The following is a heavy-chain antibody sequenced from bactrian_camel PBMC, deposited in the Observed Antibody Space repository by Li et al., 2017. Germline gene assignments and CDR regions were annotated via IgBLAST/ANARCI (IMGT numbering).Heavy chain of an antibody. Sequence: HVQLVESGGDSVQAGGTLRLSCVASGHTDSIDSLIVMGWLRQAPGKEREGVAVIDRDGTTAYADSVKGRFTISKDNARNTAYLQMNSLKPEDTAMYYCAAECTDYARGTLGEFNYWGQGTQVTVS. CDR3: AAECTDYARGTLGEFNY. CDR1: GHTDSIDSLIV. CDR2: IDRDGTT. V-gene: IGHV3S53*01. J-gene: IGHJ4*01. D-gene: IGHD4*01.